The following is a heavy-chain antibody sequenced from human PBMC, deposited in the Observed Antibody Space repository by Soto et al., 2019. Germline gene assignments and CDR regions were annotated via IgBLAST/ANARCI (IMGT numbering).Heavy chain of an antibody. CDR2: IYYSGST. V-gene: IGHV4-31*03. J-gene: IGHJ6*03. Sequence: LCLTYTVSDGKIRSVGCYRSRNRKHPGKGLEWIGYIYYSGSTYYNPSRESRVTIAVDTSTNQFSLKLSSVTAADTAVSYCARGGYSGYDFVYYYYYMDVWGKGTPVTVSS. CDR1: DGKIRSVGCY. CDR3: ARGGYSGYDFVYYYYYMDV. D-gene: IGHD5-12*01.